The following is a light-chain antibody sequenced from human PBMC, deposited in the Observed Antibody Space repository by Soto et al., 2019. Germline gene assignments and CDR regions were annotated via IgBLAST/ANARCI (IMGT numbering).Light chain of an antibody. V-gene: IGKV3-11*01. Sequence: EIVLTHSPATLSLSPGERATLSCRASQSVSSYLAWYQQKPGQAPRLLIYDASNRATGIPARFSGSGSGTDFTLAVSSLEPDDFAVYYCQQRSNWPPLTFGGGTKVEIK. CDR3: QQRSNWPPLT. J-gene: IGKJ4*01. CDR2: DAS. CDR1: QSVSSY.